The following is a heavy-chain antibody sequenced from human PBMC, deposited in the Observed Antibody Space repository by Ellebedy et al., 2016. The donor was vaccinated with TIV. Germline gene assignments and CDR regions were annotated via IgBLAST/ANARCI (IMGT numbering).Heavy chain of an antibody. CDR2: VSYDGSKK. V-gene: IGHV3-30*03. Sequence: GESLKISCAASGFMFRDYGMHWVRQAPGKGLEWVAIVSYDGSKKHYADSVKGRFAISRENSKNTLYLQMNSLRPEDTAVYYCYSSSSLSEYFQHWGQGTLVIVSS. CDR1: GFMFRDYG. CDR3: YSSSSLSEYFQH. D-gene: IGHD6-6*01. J-gene: IGHJ1*01.